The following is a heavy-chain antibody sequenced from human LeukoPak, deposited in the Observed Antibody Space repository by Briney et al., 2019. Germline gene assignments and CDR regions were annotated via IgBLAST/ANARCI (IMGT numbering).Heavy chain of an antibody. CDR1: GGSISSSSYY. J-gene: IGHJ4*02. CDR2: IYYSGST. Sequence: PSETLSLTCTVSGGSISSSSYYWGWIRQPPGKGLEWIGSIYYSGSTYYNPSLKSRVTISVDTSKNQFSLKLSSVTAADTAVYYCARPSHSRYFDYWGQGTLVTVSS. V-gene: IGHV4-39*01. CDR3: ARPSHSRYFDY.